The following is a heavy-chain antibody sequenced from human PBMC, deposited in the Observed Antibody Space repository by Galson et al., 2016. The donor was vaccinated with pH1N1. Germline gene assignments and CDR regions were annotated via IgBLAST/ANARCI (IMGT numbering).Heavy chain of an antibody. Sequence: PALVKPPQTLTLTCTFSGFSLSTRRVGVGWIRQPPGKALEWLALVYWDDDKRYSPSLTTRLTITQDTSRNQVVLTMTNMHPVDTGTYYCARQLGGCTDGSCQPRRSYFWGQGNLVIVSS. J-gene: IGHJ4*02. CDR2: VYWDDDK. CDR1: GFSLSTRRVG. CDR3: ARQLGGCTDGSCQPRRSYF. D-gene: IGHD2-15*01. V-gene: IGHV2-5*02.